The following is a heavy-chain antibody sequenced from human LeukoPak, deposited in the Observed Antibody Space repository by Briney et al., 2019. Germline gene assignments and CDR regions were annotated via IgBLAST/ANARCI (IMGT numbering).Heavy chain of an antibody. Sequence: TGGSLRLSCTASEFTFSAFWMSWVRQAPGKGLEWVANINQDGSRKHYVDSVKGRFTVSRDNAEKSLYLQTNSLRVEDTALYYCARLWGDATIFDLWGQGTLVTVSS. CDR3: ARLWGDATIFDL. CDR1: EFTFSAFW. V-gene: IGHV3-7*01. D-gene: IGHD5-12*01. J-gene: IGHJ4*02. CDR2: INQDGSRK.